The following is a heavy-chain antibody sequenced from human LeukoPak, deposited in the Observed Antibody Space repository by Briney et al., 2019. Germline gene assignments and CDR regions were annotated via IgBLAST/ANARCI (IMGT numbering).Heavy chain of an antibody. V-gene: IGHV4-34*01. CDR1: GGSFSGYY. CDR3: ARYQRRNYYMDV. D-gene: IGHD2-2*01. Sequence: PSETLSLTCAVYGGSFSGYYWSWIRQPPGKGLEWIGEINHSGSTNYNPSLKSRVTISVDTSKNQFSLKLSSVTAADTAVYYCARYQRRNYYMDVWGKGTTVTVSS. J-gene: IGHJ6*03. CDR2: INHSGST.